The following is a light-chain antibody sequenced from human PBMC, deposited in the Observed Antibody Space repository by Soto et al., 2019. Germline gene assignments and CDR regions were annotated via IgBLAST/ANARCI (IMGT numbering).Light chain of an antibody. CDR2: EVS. J-gene: IGLJ1*01. CDR1: SSDVGGYNY. Sequence: QSVLTQPASVSGSPGQSITISCTGTSSDVGGYNYVSWYQQHPGKAPKLMIYEVSNRPSGVSNRFSGRKSGNTASLTISGLQAEDEAEYYCSSYTSSSTLGVFGTGTKLTVL. V-gene: IGLV2-14*01. CDR3: SSYTSSSTLGV.